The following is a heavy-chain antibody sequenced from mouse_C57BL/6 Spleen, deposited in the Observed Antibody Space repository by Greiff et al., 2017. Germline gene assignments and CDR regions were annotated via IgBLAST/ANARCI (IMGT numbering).Heavy chain of an antibody. J-gene: IGHJ4*01. CDR2: IDPSDSYT. CDR1: GYTFTSYW. Sequence: VQLQQPGAELVMPGASVKLSCKASGYTFTSYWMPWVKQRPGQGLEWIGEIDPSDSYTNYNQKFKGKSTLTVDTSSSTADMQLSSMTSEESAVYYCARTDLGEDDAMDYWGQGTLVTVSA. CDR3: ARTDLGEDDAMDY. V-gene: IGHV1-69*01.